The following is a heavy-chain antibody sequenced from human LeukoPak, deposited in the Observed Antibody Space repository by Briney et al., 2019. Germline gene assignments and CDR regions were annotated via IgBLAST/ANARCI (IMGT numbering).Heavy chain of an antibody. CDR1: GGSLCSGNYY. CDR2: IYYSGST. CDR3: AQYGGNSVGNWFDP. Sequence: PSETLSLTCTVSGGSLCSGNYYWSWIRQPPGKGLEWIGYIYYSGSTYYNPSLKSRVTISVDTSKNQFSLKLSSVTAADTAVYYCAQYGGNSVGNWFDPWGQGTLVTVSS. J-gene: IGHJ5*02. V-gene: IGHV4-30-4*08. D-gene: IGHD4-23*01.